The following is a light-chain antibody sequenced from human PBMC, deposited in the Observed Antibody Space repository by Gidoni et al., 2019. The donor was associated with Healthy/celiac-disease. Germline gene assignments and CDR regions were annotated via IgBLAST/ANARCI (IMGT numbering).Light chain of an antibody. CDR2: DAS. CDR3: QQYDNLLLT. J-gene: IGKJ5*01. CDR1: QDISNY. V-gene: IGKV1-33*01. Sequence: DIQMTQSPSSLSASVGDRVTITCQESQDISNYLNWYQQKPGKAPKLLIYDASNLETGVPSRFSGSGSGTDFTFTISSLQPEDIATYYCQQYDNLLLTFGQGTRLEIK.